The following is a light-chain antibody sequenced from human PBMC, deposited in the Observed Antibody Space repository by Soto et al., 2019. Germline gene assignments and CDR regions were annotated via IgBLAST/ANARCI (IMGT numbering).Light chain of an antibody. CDR3: SSYTSARV. CDR1: TSDVGGHNY. Sequence: QSALTQPASVSGSPGQSITISCTGTTSDVGGHNYVSWYQQHPGKAPKLMIFEVNNRPSGVSNRFSGSKSGNTASLTISGLQTEDEADYYCSSYTSARVFGGGTMVTVL. CDR2: EVN. J-gene: IGLJ3*02. V-gene: IGLV2-14*01.